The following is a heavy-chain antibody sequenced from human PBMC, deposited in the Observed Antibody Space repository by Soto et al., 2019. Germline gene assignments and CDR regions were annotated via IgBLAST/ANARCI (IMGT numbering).Heavy chain of an antibody. CDR1: GFTFTNYA. V-gene: IGHV3-23*01. J-gene: IGHJ6*02. Sequence: EVQLLESGGGLVQPGGSLRLSCAASGFTFTNYAMSWVRQAPGKGLEWVSAISGSGSSTYYADSVKGRFTISRDNSENTLFLQMNSLRAEDTAVYYCAYFTALNYYYGVDVWGQGTTVTVSS. CDR2: ISGSGSST. CDR3: AYFTALNYYYGVDV. D-gene: IGHD1-26*01.